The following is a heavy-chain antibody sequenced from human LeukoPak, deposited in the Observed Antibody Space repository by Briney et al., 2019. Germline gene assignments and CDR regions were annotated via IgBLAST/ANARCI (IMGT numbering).Heavy chain of an antibody. CDR2: IYYSGST. CDR3: ARFYPTTDYFDY. J-gene: IGHJ4*02. CDR1: GGSISSYY. D-gene: IGHD1-14*01. Sequence: PSETLSLACTVSGGSISSYYWGWIRQPPGKGLEWIGSIYYSGSTYYNPSLKSRVTISVDSSKNQFSLKLSSVTAADTALYYCARFYPTTDYFDYWGQGTLVTVSS. V-gene: IGHV4-39*01.